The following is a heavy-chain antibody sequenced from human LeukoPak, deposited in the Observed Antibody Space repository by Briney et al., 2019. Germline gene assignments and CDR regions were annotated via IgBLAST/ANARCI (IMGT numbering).Heavy chain of an antibody. J-gene: IGHJ4*02. CDR1: GGSISSYY. CDR2: IYYSGST. V-gene: IGHV4-59*08. CDR3: ARFGGDYVFDY. D-gene: IGHD4-17*01. Sequence: SETLSLTCTVSGGSISSYYWSWIRQPPGKGLEWIGYIYYSGSTNYNPPLKSRVTISVDTSKNQFSLKLSSVTAADTAVYYCARFGGDYVFDYWGQGTLATVSS.